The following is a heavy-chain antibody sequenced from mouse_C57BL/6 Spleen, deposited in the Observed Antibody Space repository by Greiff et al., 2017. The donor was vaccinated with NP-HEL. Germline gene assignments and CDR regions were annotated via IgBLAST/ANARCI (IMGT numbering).Heavy chain of an antibody. V-gene: IGHV1-72*01. CDR3: ARSIALAGSYYFDY. D-gene: IGHD1-1*01. CDR2: IDPNSGGT. Sequence: QVQLQQPGAELVKPGASVKLSCKASGYTFTSYWMHWVKQRPGRGLEWIGRIDPNSGGTKNNEKFKSKATLTVDKPSSTAYMQRSSLTSEDSAVYYCARSIALAGSYYFDYSGQDTTLTLSS. J-gene: IGHJ2*01. CDR1: GYTFTSYW.